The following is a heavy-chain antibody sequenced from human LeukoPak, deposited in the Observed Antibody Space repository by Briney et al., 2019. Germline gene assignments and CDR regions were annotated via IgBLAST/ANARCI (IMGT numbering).Heavy chain of an antibody. CDR3: ARGALTGDYYGMDV. D-gene: IGHD7-27*01. V-gene: IGHV1-2*06. Sequence: RASVKVSCKASGYTFTGYYMHWVRQAPGQGLVWMGRINPNSGGTNYAQKFQGRVTMTRDTSISTAYMELSRLRSDDTAVYYCARGALTGDYYGMDVWGQGTTVTVSS. J-gene: IGHJ6*02. CDR2: INPNSGGT. CDR1: GYTFTGYY.